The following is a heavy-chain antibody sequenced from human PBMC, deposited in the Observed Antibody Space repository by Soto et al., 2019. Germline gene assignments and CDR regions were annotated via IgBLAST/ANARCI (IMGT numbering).Heavy chain of an antibody. Sequence: SETLSLTCAVSCGSISSGGYSWSWIRQPPGKGLEWIGYIYHSGSTYYNPSLKSRVTISVDRSKNQFSLKLSSVTAADTAVYYCARVRYGDYGGYFDYWGQGTLVTVSS. J-gene: IGHJ4*02. CDR2: IYHSGST. CDR3: ARVRYGDYGGYFDY. V-gene: IGHV4-30-2*01. CDR1: CGSISSGGYS. D-gene: IGHD4-17*01.